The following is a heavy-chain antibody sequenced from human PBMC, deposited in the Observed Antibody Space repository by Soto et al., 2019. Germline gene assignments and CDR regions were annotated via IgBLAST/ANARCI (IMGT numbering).Heavy chain of an antibody. CDR3: AKDWNYFGSGSYFWFDP. D-gene: IGHD3-10*01. V-gene: IGHV3-21*01. J-gene: IGHJ5*02. CDR1: GFTFSSYS. CDR2: ISSGSNYI. Sequence: GGSLRLSCAASGFTFSSYSMNWVRQAPGKGLEWVSSISSGSNYIYYADSVKGRFTISRDNAKNSLYLQMNSLRAEDTAVYYCAKDWNYFGSGSYFWFDPRGQGTLVTVSS.